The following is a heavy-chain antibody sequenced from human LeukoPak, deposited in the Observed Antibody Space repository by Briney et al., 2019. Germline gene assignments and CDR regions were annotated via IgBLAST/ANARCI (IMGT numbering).Heavy chain of an antibody. CDR1: GFTFTNYP. V-gene: IGHV3-23*01. J-gene: IGHJ4*02. CDR2: ISPDGSDT. CDR3: TTDWSAAY. D-gene: IGHD2-15*01. Sequence: RSLRLSCAAAGFTFTNYPMTWVRQAPGKWLEWVSAISPDGSDTKYADSVKGRSTIYRDNSKNTLFLQMNSLRVEDTAVYYCTTDWSAAYWGQGTLVTVSS.